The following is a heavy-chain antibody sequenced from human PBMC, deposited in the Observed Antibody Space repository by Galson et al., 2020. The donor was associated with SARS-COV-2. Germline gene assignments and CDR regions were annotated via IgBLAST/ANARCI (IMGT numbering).Heavy chain of an antibody. CDR3: AREHEVPGGGMDV. Sequence: TGGSLRLSCAASGFTFSSYSMNWVRQAPGKGLEWVSSISSSSSYIYYADSVKGRFTISRDNAKNSLYLQMNSLRAEDTAVYYCAREHEVPGGGMDVWGQGTTVTVSS. D-gene: IGHD3-10*01. J-gene: IGHJ6*02. CDR1: GFTFSSYS. V-gene: IGHV3-21*01. CDR2: ISSSSSYI.